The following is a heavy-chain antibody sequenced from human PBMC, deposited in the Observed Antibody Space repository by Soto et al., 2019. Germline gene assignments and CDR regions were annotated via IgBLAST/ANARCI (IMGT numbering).Heavy chain of an antibody. CDR2: INSDGSST. V-gene: IGHV3-74*01. Sequence: PGGSLRLSCAASGFTFSSYWMHWVRQAPGKGLVWVSRINSDGSSTSYADSAKGRFTISRDNAKNTLYLQMNSLRAEDTAVYYCARFGISRRGYSYHGENDYWGQGTLVTVSS. CDR1: GFTFSSYW. D-gene: IGHD5-18*01. J-gene: IGHJ4*02. CDR3: ARFGISRRGYSYHGENDY.